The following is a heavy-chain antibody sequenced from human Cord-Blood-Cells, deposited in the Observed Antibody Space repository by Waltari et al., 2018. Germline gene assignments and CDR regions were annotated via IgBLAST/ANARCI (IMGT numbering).Heavy chain of an antibody. CDR1: GGSISSYY. J-gene: IGHJ4*02. D-gene: IGHD3-3*01. V-gene: IGHV4-4*07. CDR2: IYTSGGT. CDR3: ARLTIFGTDY. Sequence: PGLVKPSETLSLTCTVSGGSISSYYWSWIRQPAGKGLEWIGRIYTSGGTNYNPALKSRFPMSVDTSKNQFSLKLSSVTAADTAVYYCARLTIFGTDYWGQGTLVTVSS.